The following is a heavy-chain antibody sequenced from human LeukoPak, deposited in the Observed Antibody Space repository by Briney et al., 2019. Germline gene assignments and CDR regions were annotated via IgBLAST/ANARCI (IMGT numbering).Heavy chain of an antibody. J-gene: IGHJ2*01. Sequence: SETLSLTCDVSGYSISSGFYWGWIRQSAGKGLEWIGSIDHSGTTYYNSSLKSRVIISVDTSQNQFSLKLTSVTATDTARYYCARHGGYYNAWFTKYWYFDFWGRGTLVTASP. D-gene: IGHD1-26*01. CDR3: ARHGGYYNAWFTKYWYFDF. CDR1: GYSISSGFY. CDR2: IDHSGTT. V-gene: IGHV4-38-2*01.